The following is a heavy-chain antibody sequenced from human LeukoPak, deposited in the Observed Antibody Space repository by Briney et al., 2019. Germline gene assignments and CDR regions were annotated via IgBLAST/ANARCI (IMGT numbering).Heavy chain of an antibody. Sequence: GRSLRLSCAASGFTFSSYGMHWVRQAPGKGLEWVAVISYDGSNKYYADSVKGRFTISRDNSKNTLYLQMNSLRAEDTAVYYCAKGRPTTLGYCGRSICADWYFDLWGRGTLLSVSS. D-gene: IGHD2-2*01. CDR2: ISYDGSNK. CDR3: AKGRPTTLGYCGRSICADWYFDL. J-gene: IGHJ2*01. V-gene: IGHV3-30*18. CDR1: GFTFSSYG.